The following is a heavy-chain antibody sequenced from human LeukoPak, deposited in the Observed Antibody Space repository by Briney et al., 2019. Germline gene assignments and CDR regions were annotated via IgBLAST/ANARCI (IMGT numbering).Heavy chain of an antibody. CDR3: ARGGVYYYDGSGYYPPYYYGMDV. V-gene: IGHV1-69*13. CDR1: GGTFSSYA. Sequence: SVKVSCKASGGTFSSYAIGWVRQAPGQGLEWMGGIIPIFGTANYAQKFQGRVTITADESTSTAYMELSSLRSEDTAVYYCARGGVYYYDGSGYYPPYYYGMDVWGQGTTVTVSS. J-gene: IGHJ6*02. CDR2: IIPIFGTA. D-gene: IGHD3-22*01.